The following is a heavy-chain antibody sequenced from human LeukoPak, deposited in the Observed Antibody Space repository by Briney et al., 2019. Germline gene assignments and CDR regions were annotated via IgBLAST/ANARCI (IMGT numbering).Heavy chain of an antibody. CDR1: GGSISSSSYY. J-gene: IGHJ6*03. D-gene: IGHD2-15*01. V-gene: IGHV4-39*01. CDR2: MYYSGST. CDR3: ASCYGYYYYYMDV. Sequence: ASETLSLTCTVSGGSISSSSYYWGWIRQPAGKGLEWIGTMYYSGSTYYNPSLNSRVTISVDTSKNQFSLRLSSVTAADTALYYCASCYGYYYYYMDVWGKGTTVTISS.